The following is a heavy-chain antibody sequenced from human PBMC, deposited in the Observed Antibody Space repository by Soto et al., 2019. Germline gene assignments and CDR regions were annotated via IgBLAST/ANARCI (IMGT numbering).Heavy chain of an antibody. CDR1: GGSITPYY. Sequence: QVQLKESGPGLVKPADTLSLKCTVSGGSITPYYWSWIRQTPGGGLEWIGYVSYNGNTNYNPSLKSRVSISADTSKNEFSLKLTSLTAADAAIYFFARQQYTVVTAFDVWGQGTMVAVSS. D-gene: IGHD2-15*01. CDR3: ARQQYTVVTAFDV. CDR2: VSYNGNT. V-gene: IGHV4-59*07. J-gene: IGHJ3*01.